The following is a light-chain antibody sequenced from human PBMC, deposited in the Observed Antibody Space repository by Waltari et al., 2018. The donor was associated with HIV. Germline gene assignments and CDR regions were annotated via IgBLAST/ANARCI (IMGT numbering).Light chain of an antibody. Sequence: QSVVTQPPSVSGTPGQTVTISCSGSTSNIGIKTVNWYQHLPGTAPKRLIYGNYQLPSRVPDRFSASKSGTSASLAISGLQSEYEADYYCASWDASLNGWVFGGGTKLTVL. J-gene: IGLJ3*02. CDR2: GNY. V-gene: IGLV1-44*01. CDR1: TSNIGIKT. CDR3: ASWDASLNGWV.